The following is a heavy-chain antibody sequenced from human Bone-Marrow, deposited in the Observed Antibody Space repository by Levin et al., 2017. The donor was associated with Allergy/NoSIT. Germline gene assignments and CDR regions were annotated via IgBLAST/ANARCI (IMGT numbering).Heavy chain of an antibody. J-gene: IGHJ3*01. CDR3: VKSLNTMTIHDGFDF. Sequence: GGCLRLSCATSKFMFDDYGMYWVRQAPGKGLEWVSGISWNSGKTHYADSVKGRFVISRDNAKNSLYLQMNSLRTEDTALYYCVKSLNTMTIHDGFDFWGQGTMVTVSA. CDR2: ISWNSGKT. V-gene: IGHV3-9*01. D-gene: IGHD1/OR15-1a*01. CDR1: KFMFDDYG.